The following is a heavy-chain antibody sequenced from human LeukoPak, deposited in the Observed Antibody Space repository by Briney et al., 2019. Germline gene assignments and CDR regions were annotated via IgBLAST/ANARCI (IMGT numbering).Heavy chain of an antibody. CDR1: GFTFSSYW. V-gene: IGHV3-74*01. Sequence: GGSLRLSCAASGFTFSSYWMHWVRQAPGKGLVWVSRINSDGSSTSYADYVKGRFTISRDNAKNTLYLQMNSLRAEDTAVYYCARVPPGWEPIDPFDYWGQGTLVTVSS. CDR2: INSDGSST. CDR3: ARVPPGWEPIDPFDY. D-gene: IGHD1-26*01. J-gene: IGHJ4*02.